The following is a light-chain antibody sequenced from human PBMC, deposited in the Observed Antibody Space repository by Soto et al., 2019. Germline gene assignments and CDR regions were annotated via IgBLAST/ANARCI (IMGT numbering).Light chain of an antibody. CDR2: GVT. Sequence: QSALTQPASVSGSPGQSITISCTGTSSDVGGYNYVSWYQQHPGKAPKLMIYGVTYRPSGVSNRFSGSKSGNTASLTISGLQAEDEADYYCSSYTTSSTRSVVFGGGTKLTVL. J-gene: IGLJ2*01. CDR1: SSDVGGYNY. V-gene: IGLV2-14*01. CDR3: SSYTTSSTRSVV.